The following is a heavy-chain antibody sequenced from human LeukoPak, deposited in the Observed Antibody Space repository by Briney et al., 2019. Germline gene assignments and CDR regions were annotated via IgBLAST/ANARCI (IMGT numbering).Heavy chain of an antibody. CDR2: ISGSGTTV. J-gene: IGHJ4*02. CDR3: AREKFYDTSGYDY. CDR1: GFTFSSYE. D-gene: IGHD3-22*01. Sequence: GGTLRLSCAASGFTFSSYEMNWVRQAPGQGLEWVAYISGSGTTVYYADSVKGRFTISRDNAKNSQFLQMNSLRAEDTADYYCAREKFYDTSGYDYWGQGTLVTV. V-gene: IGHV3-48*03.